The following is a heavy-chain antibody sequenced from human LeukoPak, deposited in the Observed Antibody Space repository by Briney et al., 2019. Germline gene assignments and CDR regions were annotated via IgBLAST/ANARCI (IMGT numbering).Heavy chain of an antibody. CDR3: AKDIAAAAGY. J-gene: IGHJ4*02. Sequence: PGGSLRLSCAASGFTFSSYSMNWVRQAPGKGLEWVSSISSSSSYIYYADSVKGRFTIPRDNSKNTLYLQMNSLRAEDTAVYYCAKDIAAAAGYWGQGTLVTVSS. V-gene: IGHV3-21*04. CDR1: GFTFSSYS. CDR2: ISSSSSYI. D-gene: IGHD6-13*01.